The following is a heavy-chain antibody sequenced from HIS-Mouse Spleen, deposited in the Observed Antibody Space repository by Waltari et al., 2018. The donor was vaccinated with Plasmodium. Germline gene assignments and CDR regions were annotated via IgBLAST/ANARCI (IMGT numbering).Heavy chain of an antibody. CDR2: INHSGST. D-gene: IGHD7-27*01. J-gene: IGHJ3*02. V-gene: IGHV4-34*01. Sequence: QVQLQQWGAGLLKPSETLSLTCAVYGGSFSCYYWGWIRKPPGKGLEWIGEINHSGSTNYNPSLKSRVTISVDTSKNQFSLKLSSVTAADTAVYYCARGQLGIDAFDIWGQGTMVTVSS. CDR1: GGSFSCYY. CDR3: ARGQLGIDAFDI.